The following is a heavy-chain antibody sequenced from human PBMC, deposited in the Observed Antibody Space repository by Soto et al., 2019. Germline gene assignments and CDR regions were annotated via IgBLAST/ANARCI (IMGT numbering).Heavy chain of an antibody. D-gene: IGHD2-2*01. CDR1: GYSISSGYS. CDR3: ARGGHCSSTSCHVYYYYYGMDV. CDR2: IYHSGST. Sequence: SETLSLTCAVSGYSISSGYSLGWIRQPPGNGLEWIGSIYHSGSTYYNPSLKSRVTISVDTSKNQFSLKLSSVTAADTAVYYCARGGHCSSTSCHVYYYYYGMDVWGQGTTVTVSS. V-gene: IGHV4-38-2*01. J-gene: IGHJ6*02.